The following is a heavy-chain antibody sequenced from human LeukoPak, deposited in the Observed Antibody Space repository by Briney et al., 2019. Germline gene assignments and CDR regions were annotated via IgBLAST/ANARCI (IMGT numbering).Heavy chain of an antibody. J-gene: IGHJ6*02. D-gene: IGHD4-17*01. Sequence: ASVKVSCKACGGTFSSYAISWVRQAPGQGLEWMGRIIPILSIADYAQKFQGRVTITADKSTSTAYMELSSLRSEDTAVYYCVRDTGATTGYYYGMDVRGQGTTVTVSS. CDR1: GGTFSSYA. CDR3: VRDTGATTGYYYGMDV. CDR2: IIPILSIA. V-gene: IGHV1-69*04.